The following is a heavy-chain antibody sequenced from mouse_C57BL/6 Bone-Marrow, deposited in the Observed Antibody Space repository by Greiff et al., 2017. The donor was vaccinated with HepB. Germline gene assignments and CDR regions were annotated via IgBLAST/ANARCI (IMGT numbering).Heavy chain of an antibody. J-gene: IGHJ2*01. CDR1: GYTFTSYC. Sequence: QVQLKQPGAELVMPGASVRLSCKASGYTFTSYCMTWVRQRPEQALEWIGEIDPSDSYTNYNQTFKGKSTLTVDKSSSTAYMQLSSLTSEDSAVYYCARGGYYFRFDYWGQGTTLTVSS. V-gene: IGHV1-69*01. D-gene: IGHD2-3*01. CDR3: ARGGYYFRFDY. CDR2: IDPSDSYT.